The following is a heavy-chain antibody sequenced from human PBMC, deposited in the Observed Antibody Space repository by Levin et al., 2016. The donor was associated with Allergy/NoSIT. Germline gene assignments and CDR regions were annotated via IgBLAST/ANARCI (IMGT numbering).Heavy chain of an antibody. CDR1: GFAFSNYG. Sequence: GGSLRLSCAASGFAFSNYGMSWVRQAPGKGLQWVSAISNSGDNTYYADSVRGRFTISRDNSQNTVYLQMDSLRAEDTAVYYCAKAFYENSGHHWAYWGQGTLVTVSS. D-gene: IGHD3-22*01. CDR2: ISNSGDNT. J-gene: IGHJ4*02. CDR3: AKAFYENSGHHWAY. V-gene: IGHV3-23*01.